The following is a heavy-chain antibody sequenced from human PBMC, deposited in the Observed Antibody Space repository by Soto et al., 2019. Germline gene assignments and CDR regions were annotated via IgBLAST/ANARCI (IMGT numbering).Heavy chain of an antibody. J-gene: IGHJ4*02. V-gene: IGHV4-39*01. CDR2: IYYSGST. Sequence: QLQLQESGPGLVKPSETLSLTCTVSGGSISSSSYYWGWIRQPPGKGLEWIGSIYYSGSTYYNPSRKSRVTIAVDTSKNQFSLKLSSVTDADTAVYYCASIMITFGGVSNFDYWGQGTLVTVSS. CDR3: ASIMITFGGVSNFDY. D-gene: IGHD3-16*01. CDR1: GGSISSSSYY.